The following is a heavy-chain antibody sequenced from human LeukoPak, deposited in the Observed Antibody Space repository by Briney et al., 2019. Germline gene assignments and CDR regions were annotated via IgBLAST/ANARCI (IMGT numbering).Heavy chain of an antibody. D-gene: IGHD1-26*01. Sequence: GGSLRLSCAASGFTLGNYWMHWVRQAPGKGLVWVSRIKFDGSLTNYADSVRGRFTISRDNAKNTLYLQMNSLRAEDTAVYYCAKDSRYSGSYKAFDIWGQGTMVTVSS. CDR3: AKDSRYSGSYKAFDI. CDR2: IKFDGSLT. J-gene: IGHJ3*02. CDR1: GFTLGNYW. V-gene: IGHV3-74*01.